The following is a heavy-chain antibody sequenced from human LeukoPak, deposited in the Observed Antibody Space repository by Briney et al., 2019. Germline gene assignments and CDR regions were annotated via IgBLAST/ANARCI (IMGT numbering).Heavy chain of an antibody. V-gene: IGHV3-30*18. Sequence: PGGSLRLSCAASGFTFSSYGMHWVRQAPGKGLEWVAVISYDGSNKYYADSVKGRFTISRDNSKNTLYLQMNSLRAEDTAVYYCAKVARWIQLSYYFDYWGQGTLVTVSS. CDR2: ISYDGSNK. CDR1: GFTFSSYG. D-gene: IGHD5-18*01. CDR3: AKVARWIQLSYYFDY. J-gene: IGHJ4*02.